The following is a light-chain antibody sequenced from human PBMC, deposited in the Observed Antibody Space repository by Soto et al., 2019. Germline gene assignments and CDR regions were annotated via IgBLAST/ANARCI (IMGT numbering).Light chain of an antibody. J-gene: IGKJ2*01. CDR2: GAS. Sequence: EIVMTQSPATLSESPGDRATLSCRASQSISSNLAWYQQKPGQAPRLLIYGASSRATGLPARFSGSGSGTEFTLTISSLQSEDFAVYYCQQYNNWPYTFGQGTKLEI. CDR1: QSISSN. V-gene: IGKV3-15*01. CDR3: QQYNNWPYT.